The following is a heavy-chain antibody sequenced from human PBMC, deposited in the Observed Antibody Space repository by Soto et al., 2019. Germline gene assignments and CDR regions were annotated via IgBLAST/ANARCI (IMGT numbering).Heavy chain of an antibody. CDR1: GYSFTIYW. J-gene: IGHJ6*02. CDR2: IYPGDSDT. Sequence: GESLKISCQGSGYSFTIYWIGWVRQMPGKGLEWMGIIYPGDSDTRYSPSFQGQVTISADKSISTAYLQWSSLKASDTAMYYCARRTNDRYYYYGMDVWGQGTTVTVSS. CDR3: ARRTNDRYYYYGMDV. V-gene: IGHV5-51*01. D-gene: IGHD2-8*01.